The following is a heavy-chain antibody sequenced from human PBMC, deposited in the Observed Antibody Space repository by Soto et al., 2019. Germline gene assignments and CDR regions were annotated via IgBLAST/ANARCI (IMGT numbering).Heavy chain of an antibody. CDR3: AREDPNSWPFDF. J-gene: IGHJ4*02. D-gene: IGHD6-13*01. V-gene: IGHV3-11*01. CDR1: GFIFTAAY. Sequence: GGSLRLSCEASGFIFTAAYMSWIRQAPGKGLEWVAYISDSGTTIQYANSVKGRFIISRDNVKDSVSLQMSSLTVEDTALYYCAREDPNSWPFDFWGQGTLVTVSS. CDR2: ISDSGTTI.